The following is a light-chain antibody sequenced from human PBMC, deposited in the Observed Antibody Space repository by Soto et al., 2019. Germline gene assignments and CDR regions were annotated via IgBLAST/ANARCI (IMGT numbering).Light chain of an antibody. CDR1: QDIGDW. CDR2: ATS. Sequence: DLQMTQSPSFVSASVGDRLTITCRASQDIGDWLAWYQHKPGEAPKLLIYATSILQSGVPSRFSGSGSGTDFTLTITSLESEDFATYYCQQAARFPLAFGGGTKVEIK. V-gene: IGKV1D-12*01. J-gene: IGKJ4*01. CDR3: QQAARFPLA.